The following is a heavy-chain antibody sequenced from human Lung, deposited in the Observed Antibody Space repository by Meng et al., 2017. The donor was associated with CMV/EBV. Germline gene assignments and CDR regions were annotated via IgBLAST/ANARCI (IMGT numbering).Heavy chain of an antibody. CDR2: ISGGGGYT. Sequence: GGSXRLXCRGSGFTFSGCAMSWVRQSPGGRLEWVAAISGGGGYTYFAESVKGRFTISRDNSENTVYLLIHSLRVEDTAVYYWAKESPIFGMVNMAGHWGQGTXVTVSS. V-gene: IGHV3-23*01. CDR3: AKESPIFGMVNMAGH. J-gene: IGHJ4*02. D-gene: IGHD3-3*02. CDR1: GFTFSGCA.